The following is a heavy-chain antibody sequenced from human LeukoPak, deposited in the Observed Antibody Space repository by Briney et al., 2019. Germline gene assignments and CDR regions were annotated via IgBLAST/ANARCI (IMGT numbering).Heavy chain of an antibody. D-gene: IGHD3-9*01. CDR1: GITFSSYS. J-gene: IGHJ4*02. V-gene: IGHV3-48*01. Sequence: PGGSLRLSCAASGITFSSYSMNWVRQAPGKGLEWVSYISASTTTMHYADSVKGRFTIPRDNAKNSLYLQMNSLRAEDTAVYYCARGVGYFGSRYYFDYWGQGALVTVSS. CDR2: ISASTTTM. CDR3: ARGVGYFGSRYYFDY.